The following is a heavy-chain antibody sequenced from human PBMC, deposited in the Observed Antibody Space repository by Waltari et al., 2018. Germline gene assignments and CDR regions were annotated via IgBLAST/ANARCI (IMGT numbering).Heavy chain of an antibody. Sequence: QVQLQESGPGLVKPSETLSLTCTVSGGSISSYYWGWIGQPAGKGLEWVGRIYPSGSTNYNPSLKSRVTISVDKSKNQFSLKLSSVTAADTAVYYCAREEAGMDVWGQGTTVTVSS. V-gene: IGHV4-4*07. CDR1: GGSISSYY. J-gene: IGHJ6*02. CDR2: IYPSGST. CDR3: AREEAGMDV.